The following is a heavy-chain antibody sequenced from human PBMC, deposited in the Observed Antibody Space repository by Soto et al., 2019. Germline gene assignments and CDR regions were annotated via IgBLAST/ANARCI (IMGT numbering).Heavy chain of an antibody. CDR2: IYGGGTT. CDR1: GFAVSSKS. J-gene: IGHJ4*02. D-gene: IGHD6-19*01. V-gene: IGHV3-53*01. CDR3: VQPTGWPGFDF. Sequence: EVPLVESGGGLIQPGGSLRLSCAASGFAVSSKSMTWVRQAPGKGLEWVSVIYGGGTTYYADSVKGRFTMYRDTSKNTLYLQMNSLRDEDTAVYYCVQPTGWPGFDFWGQGTLVTVSS.